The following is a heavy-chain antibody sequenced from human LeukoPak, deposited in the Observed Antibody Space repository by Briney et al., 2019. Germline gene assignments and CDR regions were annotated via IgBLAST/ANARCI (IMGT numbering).Heavy chain of an antibody. J-gene: IGHJ6*03. CDR2: IYYSGST. D-gene: IGHD2-2*01. CDR1: GGSISSYY. CDR3: ARDHRIVPAATPSYYYYYMDV. Sequence: PSETLSLTCTVSGGSISSYYWSWIRQPAGKGLEWIGYIYYSGSTNYNPSLKSRVTISVDTSKNQFSLKLSSVTAADTAVYYCARDHRIVPAATPSYYYYYMDVWGKGTTVTVSS. V-gene: IGHV4-59*01.